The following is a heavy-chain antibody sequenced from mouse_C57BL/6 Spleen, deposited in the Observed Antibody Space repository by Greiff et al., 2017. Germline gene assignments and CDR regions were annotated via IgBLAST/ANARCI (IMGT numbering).Heavy chain of an antibody. CDR1: GYTFTSYW. Sequence: QVQLQQPGAELVKPGASVRVSCKASGYTFTSYWMHWVKQRPGQGLEWIGRIHPSDSDTNYNQKFKGKATLTVDKSSSTAYMQLSSLTSEDSAVYYCAPYYSNYGGFAYWGQGTLVTVSA. D-gene: IGHD2-5*01. V-gene: IGHV1-74*01. J-gene: IGHJ3*01. CDR2: IHPSDSDT. CDR3: APYYSNYGGFAY.